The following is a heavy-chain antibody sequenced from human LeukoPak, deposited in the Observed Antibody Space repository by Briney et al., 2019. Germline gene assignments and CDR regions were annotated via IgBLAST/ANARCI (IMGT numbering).Heavy chain of an antibody. CDR2: IHPNRGNT. J-gene: IGHJ4*02. Sequence: ASVKVSCKASGYTFTTYYIHWVRQAPGQGLEWTGWIHPNRGNTNYAQEFQGRVTMTRDASISTAYMELNRLTSDDTAVYYCAKVTATTFDYWGQGTLVTVSS. V-gene: IGHV1-2*02. CDR1: GYTFTTYY. CDR3: AKVTATTFDY. D-gene: IGHD2-21*02.